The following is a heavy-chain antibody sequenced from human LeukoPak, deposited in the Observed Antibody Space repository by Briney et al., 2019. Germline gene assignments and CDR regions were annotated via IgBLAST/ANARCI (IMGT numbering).Heavy chain of an antibody. Sequence: SETLSLTCTVSGDSISSSSSYWGWIRQPPGEGLEWIGSIYYSGSTYYNTSLKSRVTISVDTSKNQFSLRLNSVTAADTAVYYCARSSFTYDSSGYWGYYYYYMDVWGKGTTVTISS. CDR1: GDSISSSSSY. CDR3: ARSSFTYDSSGYWGYYYYYMDV. D-gene: IGHD3-22*01. V-gene: IGHV4-39*01. J-gene: IGHJ6*03. CDR2: IYYSGST.